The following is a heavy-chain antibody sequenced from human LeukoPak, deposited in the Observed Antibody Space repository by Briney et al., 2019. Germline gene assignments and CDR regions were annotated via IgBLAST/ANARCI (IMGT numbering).Heavy chain of an antibody. Sequence: GGSLRLSCATSGLTFSTYDMHWVRQAPGKGLEWVAVISYDGSNKYYVDSVKGRFTVSRDNSKNTVFLQMNSLRVEDTAVYYCVKVGHLLVPVYCSGTSCRRYFDYWGQGTLVTVSS. CDR2: ISYDGSNK. J-gene: IGHJ4*02. CDR3: VKVGHLLVPVYCSGTSCRRYFDY. CDR1: GLTFSTYD. D-gene: IGHD2-2*01. V-gene: IGHV3-30*18.